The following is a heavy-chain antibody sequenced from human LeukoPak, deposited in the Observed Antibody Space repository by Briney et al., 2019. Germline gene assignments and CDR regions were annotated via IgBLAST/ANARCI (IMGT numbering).Heavy chain of an antibody. CDR3: AKDSGNPPDYYYYGMDV. CDR1: GFAVSSYG. CDR2: ISYDGSNK. V-gene: IGHV3-30*18. J-gene: IGHJ6*02. D-gene: IGHD1-26*01. Sequence: GGSLRLSCAASGFAVSSYGMHWVRQAPGKGLEWVAVISYDGSNKYYADSVKGRFTISRDNSKNTLYLQMNSLRAEDTAVYYRAKDSGNPPDYYYYGMDVWGQGTTVTVSS.